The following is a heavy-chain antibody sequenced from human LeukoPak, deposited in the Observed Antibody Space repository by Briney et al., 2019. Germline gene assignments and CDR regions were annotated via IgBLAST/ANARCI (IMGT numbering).Heavy chain of an antibody. CDR1: EFTFDNYA. CDR3: ARQPNWFDP. CDR2: ISGSGGST. J-gene: IGHJ5*02. V-gene: IGHV3-23*01. Sequence: PGGSLRLSCAASEFTFDNYAMSWVRQAPGKGLEWVSAISGSGGSTYYADSVKGRFTISRDNSKNTLYLQMNSLRAEDTAVYYCARQPNWFDPWGQGTLVTVSS.